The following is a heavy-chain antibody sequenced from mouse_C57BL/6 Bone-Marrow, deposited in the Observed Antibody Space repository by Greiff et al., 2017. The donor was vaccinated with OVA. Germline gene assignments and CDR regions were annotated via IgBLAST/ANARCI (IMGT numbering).Heavy chain of an antibody. J-gene: IGHJ2*01. V-gene: IGHV5-6*01. Sequence: EVQLVESGGDLVKPGGSLKLSCAASGFTFSSYGMSWVRQTPDKRLEWVATISSGGSYTYYPDSVKGRFTISRDNAKNTLYLQMSSLKSEDTAMYYCVRQRGLYGSYIDYWGQGTTLTVSS. CDR3: VRQRGLYGSYIDY. D-gene: IGHD2-2*01. CDR1: GFTFSSYG. CDR2: ISSGGSYT.